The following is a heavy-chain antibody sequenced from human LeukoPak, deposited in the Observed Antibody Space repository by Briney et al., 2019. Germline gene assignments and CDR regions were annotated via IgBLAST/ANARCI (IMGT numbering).Heavy chain of an antibody. J-gene: IGHJ4*02. Sequence: SETLSLTCTVSGGSISSFYWSWIRQPPGKGLESIGWIYNPPFNSRATFSVDTSKNQFSLKLSSVTAADTAVYYCARHDNGGSYPLDYWGQGILVTVSS. CDR3: ARHDNGGSYPLDY. V-gene: IGHV4-59*08. CDR2: I. D-gene: IGHD1-26*01. CDR1: GGSISSFY.